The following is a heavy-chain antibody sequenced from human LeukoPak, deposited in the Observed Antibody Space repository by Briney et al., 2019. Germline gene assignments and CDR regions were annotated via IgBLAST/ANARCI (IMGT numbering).Heavy chain of an antibody. Sequence: GGSLRLSCAASGFTFSDYAMAWVRQAPGKGLECVSGISGSGAGTYYADSVKGRFTISRDNSMHTLYLQMNSLRAEDTAVYYCARGPTYYSGSGNIDYWGQGTLVTVSS. J-gene: IGHJ4*02. CDR1: GFTFSDYA. CDR2: ISGSGAGT. CDR3: ARGPTYYSGSGNIDY. D-gene: IGHD3-10*01. V-gene: IGHV3-23*01.